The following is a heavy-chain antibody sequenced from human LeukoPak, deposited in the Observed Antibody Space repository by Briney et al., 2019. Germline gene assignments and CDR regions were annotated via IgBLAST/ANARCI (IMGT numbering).Heavy chain of an antibody. V-gene: IGHV1-18*01. CDR1: GYTFTSYG. CDR3: ARSGAPTYYYDSSGYYHLDY. Sequence: GASVKVSCKASGYTFTSYGISWVRQAPGQGLEWMGWISAYNGNTNYAQKLQGRVTMTTDTSTSTAYMELRSLRSDDTAVYYCARSGAPTYYYDSSGYYHLDYWGQGTLVTVSS. CDR2: ISAYNGNT. J-gene: IGHJ4*02. D-gene: IGHD3-22*01.